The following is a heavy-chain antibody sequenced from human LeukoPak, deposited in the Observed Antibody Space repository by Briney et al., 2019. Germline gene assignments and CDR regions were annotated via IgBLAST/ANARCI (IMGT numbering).Heavy chain of an antibody. CDR3: AKDQVAARPPIY. CDR1: GFTFSSYA. Sequence: GGSLRLSCAASGFTFSSYAMSWVRQAPGXGLEWVSAISGSGGSTYYADSVKGRFTISRDNSKKSLYLQMNSLRAEDTAVYYCAKDQVAARPPIYWGQGTVVTVSS. D-gene: IGHD6-6*01. J-gene: IGHJ4*02. CDR2: ISGSGGST. V-gene: IGHV3-23*01.